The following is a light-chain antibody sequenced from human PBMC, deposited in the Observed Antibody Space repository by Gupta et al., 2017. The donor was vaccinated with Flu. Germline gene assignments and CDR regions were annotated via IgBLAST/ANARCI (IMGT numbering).Light chain of an antibody. V-gene: IGLV2-14*01. Sequence: SITISCTGTSSDVGGYNYVSWYQQHPDKAPKLRIYEVNNRPSEVSNRFSGSKSGNTASLTISGLQAEDESDYYCSSYTSSKTWVFGGGTKVTVL. CDR3: SSYTSSKTWV. CDR2: EVN. J-gene: IGLJ3*02. CDR1: SSDVGGYNY.